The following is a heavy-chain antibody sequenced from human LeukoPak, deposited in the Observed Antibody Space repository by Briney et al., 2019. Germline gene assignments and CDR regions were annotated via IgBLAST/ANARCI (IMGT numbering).Heavy chain of an antibody. CDR1: GGTFSSYA. Sequence: SVKVSCKASGGTFSSYAISWVRQAPGQGLEWMGGVIPIFGTANYAQKFQGRVTITADESTSTAYMELSSLRSEDTAVYYCARDRIAAAVPDAFDIWAKGQWSPTLQ. J-gene: IGHJ3*02. CDR3: ARDRIAAAVPDAFDI. CDR2: VIPIFGTA. D-gene: IGHD6-13*01. V-gene: IGHV1-69*13.